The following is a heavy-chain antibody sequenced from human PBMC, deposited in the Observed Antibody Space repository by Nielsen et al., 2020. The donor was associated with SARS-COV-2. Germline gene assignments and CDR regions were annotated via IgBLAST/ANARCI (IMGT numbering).Heavy chain of an antibody. CDR3: ATDSPFGVVIYALAH. CDR1: GDTLTQLS. CDR2: FDPQDGET. Sequence: SVKVSCKVPGDTLTQLSMHWVRQAPGKGLEWMGEFDPQDGETTYAQKFQGRITMTENPSIDTAYLDLSSLSSDDTAVYYCATDSPFGVVIYALAHWGQGTLVTVSS. V-gene: IGHV1-24*01. J-gene: IGHJ4*02. D-gene: IGHD3-3*01.